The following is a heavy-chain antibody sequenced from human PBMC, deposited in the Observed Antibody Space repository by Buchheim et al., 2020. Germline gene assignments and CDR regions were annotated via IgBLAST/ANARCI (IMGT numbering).Heavy chain of an antibody. CDR3: ARSGPVEGWLQPYLDY. Sequence: EVQLVESGGGLVQPGGSLRLSCAASGFTVSSNYMSWVRQAPGKGLEWVSVIYSGGSTYYADSVTGRFTISRDNSKKTLYLQMNSLRAEDTAVYYWARSGPVEGWLQPYLDYWGQGTL. J-gene: IGHJ4*02. D-gene: IGHD5-24*01. CDR2: IYSGGST. V-gene: IGHV3-66*01. CDR1: GFTVSSNY.